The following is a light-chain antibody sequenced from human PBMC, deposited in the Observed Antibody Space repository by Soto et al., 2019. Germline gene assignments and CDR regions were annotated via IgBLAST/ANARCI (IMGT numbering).Light chain of an antibody. J-gene: IGLJ1*01. V-gene: IGLV2-14*01. CDR3: SSYTSNSTLV. CDR1: SSDVGGYNF. Sequence: QSALTQPASVSGSPGQSITISCTGTSSDVGGYNFVSWYEQHPGKAPKLMIYEVSNRPSEVSNRFSGSKSGDTASLTISGLQAEDEADYYCSSYTSNSTLVFGTGTKLTVL. CDR2: EVS.